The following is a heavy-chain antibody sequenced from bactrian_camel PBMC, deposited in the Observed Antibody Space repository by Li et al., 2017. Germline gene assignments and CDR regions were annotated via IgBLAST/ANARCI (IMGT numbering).Heavy chain of an antibody. V-gene: IGHV3S53*01. J-gene: IGHJ4*01. CDR1: GLSYAQSAQTD. D-gene: IGHD3*01. CDR2: IDSGGSP. CDR3: AADVAYCSGYDERCCAEHEETYNY. Sequence: QVQLVESGGGSVQPGGSLILSCTATGLSYAQSAQTDMGWYRQAPGKEREGVADIDSGGSPSYASYVEGRFTISKDNDKNTLYLQMNSLTPEDTAMYYCAADVAYCSGYDERCCAEHEETYNYWGQGTQVTVS.